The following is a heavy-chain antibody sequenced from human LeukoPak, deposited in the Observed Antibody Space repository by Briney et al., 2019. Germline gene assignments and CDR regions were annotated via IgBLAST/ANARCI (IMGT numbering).Heavy chain of an antibody. CDR3: AKNADRGAYCRGGSCYPYYYYYMDV. J-gene: IGHJ6*03. V-gene: IGHV3-23*01. Sequence: GGSLRLSCAASGFAFSTYTIHWVRQVPGKGLEWVSSISHTGGSPYYTDSVKGRFTVCRDNSKNTLYLQMNSLTVEDTAIYYCAKNADRGAYCRGGSCYPYYYYYMDVWGTGTTVTISS. CDR1: GFAFSTYT. CDR2: ISHTGGSP. D-gene: IGHD2-15*01.